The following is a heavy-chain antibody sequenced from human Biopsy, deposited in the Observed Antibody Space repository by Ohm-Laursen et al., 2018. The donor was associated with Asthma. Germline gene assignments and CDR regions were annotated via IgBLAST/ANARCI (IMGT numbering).Heavy chain of an antibody. V-gene: IGHV3-53*01. CDR1: EFTVSSNY. CDR2: IYSGDNT. J-gene: IGHJ6*02. D-gene: IGHD5-24*01. Sequence: SLRLSCAASEFTVSSNYMHWVRQAPGKGLEWVSLIYSGDNTYYADSVKGRFTISRDHSKLYLQMNNLRAEDTAVYHCARISRLGYNSLDYGMDVWGQGTTVTVSS. CDR3: ARISRLGYNSLDYGMDV.